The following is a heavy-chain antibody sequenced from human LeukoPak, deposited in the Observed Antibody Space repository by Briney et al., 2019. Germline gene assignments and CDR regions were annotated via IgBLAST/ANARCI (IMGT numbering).Heavy chain of an antibody. Sequence: ASVKVSCKASGYTFTSYGISWVRQAPGQGLEWMGWISAYNGNTNYAQKLQGRVTMTTDTSTSTAYMELRSLRSDDTAVYYCARDSLEDYYDSSGYYSFFDYWGQGTLVTVSS. J-gene: IGHJ4*02. V-gene: IGHV1-18*01. CDR2: ISAYNGNT. CDR1: GYTFTSYG. D-gene: IGHD3-22*01. CDR3: ARDSLEDYYDSSGYYSFFDY.